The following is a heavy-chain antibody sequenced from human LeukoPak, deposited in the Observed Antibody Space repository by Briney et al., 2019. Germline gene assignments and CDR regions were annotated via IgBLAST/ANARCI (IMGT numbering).Heavy chain of an antibody. V-gene: IGHV3-23*01. CDR1: GFTLSSYA. CDR2: ISGSGGST. J-gene: IGHJ4*02. D-gene: IGHD3-16*02. CDR3: AKASWYDYVSGSYRYPLGVDF. Sequence: GGSLRLSCAASGFTLSSYAMSWVRGAPGKGLEGGSAISGSGGSTYYADSVKGRFTLSRDNSKNTLYLQINRLRAADTAVCFFAKASWYDYVSGSYRYPLGVDFWGQGTLVTVSS.